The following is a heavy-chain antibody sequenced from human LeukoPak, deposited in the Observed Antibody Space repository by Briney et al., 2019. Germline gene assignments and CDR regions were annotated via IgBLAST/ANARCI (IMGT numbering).Heavy chain of an antibody. CDR3: AREHSGSYYDPFDY. CDR2: ISSSGSTI. V-gene: IGHV3-11*04. CDR1: GFTFSDYY. Sequence: GGSLRLSCAASGFTFSDYYMSWIRQAPGEGLEWVSYISSSGSTIYYADSVKGRFTISRDNAKNSLYLQMNSLRAEDTAVYYCAREHSGSYYDPFDYWGQGTLVTVSS. D-gene: IGHD1-26*01. J-gene: IGHJ4*02.